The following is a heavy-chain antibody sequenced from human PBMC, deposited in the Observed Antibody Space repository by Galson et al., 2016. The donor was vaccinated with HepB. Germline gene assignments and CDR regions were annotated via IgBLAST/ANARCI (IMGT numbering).Heavy chain of an antibody. D-gene: IGHD2-2*01. Sequence: SLRLSCAASGFTFSSYGMHWVRQAPGKGLERVAIIWYDGSDKYYADSVKGRFTISRDNSKNTLYLQMNSLRAEDTAVYYCARDPQYQLTNYYYYYGMDVWGQGTTVTVSS. CDR3: ARDPQYQLTNYYYYYGMDV. CDR2: IWYDGSDK. V-gene: IGHV3-33*01. CDR1: GFTFSSYG. J-gene: IGHJ6*02.